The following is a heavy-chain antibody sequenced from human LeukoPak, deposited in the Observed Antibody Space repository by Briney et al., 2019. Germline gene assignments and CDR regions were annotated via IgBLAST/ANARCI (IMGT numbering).Heavy chain of an antibody. V-gene: IGHV1-2*02. Sequence: ASVKVSCKASGYTFTGYYMHWVRQAPGQGPEWMGWINPSSGGTHYAQKYQGRVTMTTDTSTSTAYMELRSLRSDDTAVYYCAREKANFDFWGQGTLVTVSS. CDR2: INPSSGGT. J-gene: IGHJ4*02. CDR3: AREKANFDF. CDR1: GYTFTGYY.